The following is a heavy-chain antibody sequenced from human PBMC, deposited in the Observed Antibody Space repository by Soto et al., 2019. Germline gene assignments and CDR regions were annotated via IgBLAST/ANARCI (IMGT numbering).Heavy chain of an antibody. CDR2: ISSSGTTI. Sequence: EVQLVESGGGLVQPGGSLRLSCAASGFTFSSYSMNWVRQAPGKGLEWVSFISSSGTTIYYADSVKGRFTISRDNAKNALYLQMNSLRAEDTAVYYCARIGFYDFWSGYESHMDVWGKGTTVTVSS. V-gene: IGHV3-48*01. CDR1: GFTFSSYS. D-gene: IGHD3-3*01. CDR3: ARIGFYDFWSGYESHMDV. J-gene: IGHJ6*03.